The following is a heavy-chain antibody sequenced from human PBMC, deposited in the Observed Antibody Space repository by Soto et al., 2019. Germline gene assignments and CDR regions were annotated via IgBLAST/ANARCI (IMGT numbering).Heavy chain of an antibody. CDR1: GFTFSSYS. CDR2: ISSSSSTI. CDR3: ARGGYSYGYLPHGPYWFDP. J-gene: IGHJ5*02. Sequence: LSLTCAASGFTFSSYSMNWVRQAPGKGLEWVSYISSSSSTIYYADSVKGRFTISRDNAKNSLYLQMNSLRDEDTAVYYCARGGYSYGYLPHGPYWFDPWGQGTLVTVSS. D-gene: IGHD5-18*01. V-gene: IGHV3-48*02.